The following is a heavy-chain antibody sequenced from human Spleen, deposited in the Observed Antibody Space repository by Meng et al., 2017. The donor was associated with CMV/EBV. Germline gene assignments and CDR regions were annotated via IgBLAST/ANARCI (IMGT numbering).Heavy chain of an antibody. V-gene: IGHV1-8*01. CDR2: MNPKSGNK. CDR1: GYSFNTYD. J-gene: IGHJ4*02. D-gene: IGHD1-26*01. CDR3: ARDRGSYYSGFDY. Sequence: CKASGYSFNTYDINWVRQATGQGLEWMGWMNPKSGNKGYAQKFQGRLTLTRNTSITTAYMDLISLRSEDTAVYYCARDRGSYYSGFDYWGQGTLVTVSS.